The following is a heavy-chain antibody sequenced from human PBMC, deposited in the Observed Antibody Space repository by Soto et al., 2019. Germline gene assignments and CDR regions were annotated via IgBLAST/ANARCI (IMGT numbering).Heavy chain of an antibody. CDR1: GGSFSGYY. D-gene: IGHD1-26*01. CDR2: INHSGST. V-gene: IGHV4-34*01. J-gene: IGHJ1*01. CDR3: ASVPVWIVGATPQLEWAEYFQH. Sequence: SETLSLTCAVYGGSFSGYYWSWIRQPPGKGLEWIGEINHSGSTNYNPSLKSRVTISVDTSKNQFSLKLSSVTAADTAVYYCASVPVWIVGATPQLEWAEYFQHWGQGTLVTVSS.